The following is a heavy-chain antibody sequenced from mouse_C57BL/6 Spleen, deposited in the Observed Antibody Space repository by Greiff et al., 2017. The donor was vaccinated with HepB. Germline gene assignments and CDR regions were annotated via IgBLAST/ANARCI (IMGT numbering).Heavy chain of an antibody. CDR2: IYPSDSET. J-gene: IGHJ2*01. D-gene: IGHD1-1*01. CDR3: ARTHYGSSDY. CDR1: GYTFTSYW. V-gene: IGHV1-61*01. Sequence: QVQLQQPGAELVRPGSSVKLSCKASGYTFTSYWMDWVKQRPGQGLEWIGNIYPSDSETHYNQKFKDKATLTVDKSSSTAYMQLSSLTSEDSAVYYCARTHYGSSDYWGQGTTLTVSS.